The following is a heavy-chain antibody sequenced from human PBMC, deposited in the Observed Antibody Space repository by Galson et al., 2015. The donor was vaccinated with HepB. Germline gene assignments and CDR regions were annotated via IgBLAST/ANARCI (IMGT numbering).Heavy chain of an antibody. V-gene: IGHV5-10-1*01. CDR1: GYSFTSYW. J-gene: IGHJ3*02. CDR2: IDPSDSYT. Sequence: QSGAEVKKPGESLRISCKGSGYSFTSYWISWVRQMPGKGLEWMGRIDPSDSYTNYSPSFQGHVTISADKSISTAYLQWSSLKASDPAMYYCARIRDYDFWSCPPNDAFDIWGQGTMVTVSS. CDR3: ARIRDYDFWSCPPNDAFDI. D-gene: IGHD3-3*01.